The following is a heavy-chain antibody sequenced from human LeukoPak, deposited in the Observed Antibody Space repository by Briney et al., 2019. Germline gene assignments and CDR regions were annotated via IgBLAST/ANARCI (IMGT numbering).Heavy chain of an antibody. D-gene: IGHD4-11*01. CDR1: GESFSGYY. CDR3: ARRVGQRTTIDY. Sequence: PSETLSLTCAVYGESFSGYYWSWIRQSPGKGLEWIGEVNHSGSTNYNPSLKSRVTISVDTSKNQFSLKVTPATAADTAMYFWARRVGQRTTIDYWGQGTLVTVSS. V-gene: IGHV4-34*01. CDR2: VNHSGST. J-gene: IGHJ4*02.